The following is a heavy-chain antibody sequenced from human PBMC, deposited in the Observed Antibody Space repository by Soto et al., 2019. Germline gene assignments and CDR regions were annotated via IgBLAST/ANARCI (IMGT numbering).Heavy chain of an antibody. V-gene: IGHV1-69*13. J-gene: IGHJ6*02. D-gene: IGHD3-3*01. CDR3: ARADYDFWSGSPNYYYYGMDV. CDR1: GGTYSSYA. Sequence: GPSVKVSCKASGGTYSSYAISWVRQAPGQGLEWMGGIIPIFGTANYAQKFQGRVTITADESTSTAYMELSSLRSEDTAVYYCARADYDFWSGSPNYYYYGMDVWGQGTTVTVSS. CDR2: IIPIFGTA.